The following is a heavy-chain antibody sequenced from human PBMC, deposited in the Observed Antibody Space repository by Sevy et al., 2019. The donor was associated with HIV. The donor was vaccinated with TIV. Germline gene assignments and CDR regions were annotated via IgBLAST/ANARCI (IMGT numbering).Heavy chain of an antibody. CDR1: GFTFDDYA. Sequence: GGSLRLSCTTSGFTFDDYAMSWFRQPPGKGLEWVAFITRNSYEAYGGTTDYAASVKGRFIISRDDSKSIAYLQMNSLKTEDTALYYCTRGLATADTPEYYFDYWGQGTLVTVSS. CDR3: TRGLATADTPEYYFDY. D-gene: IGHD5-12*01. V-gene: IGHV3-49*03. CDR2: ITRNSYEAYGGTT. J-gene: IGHJ4*02.